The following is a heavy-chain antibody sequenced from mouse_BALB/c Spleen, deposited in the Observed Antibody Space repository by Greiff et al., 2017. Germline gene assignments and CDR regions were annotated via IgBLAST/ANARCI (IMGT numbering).Heavy chain of an antibody. CDR3: ARGSLLRLYYYAMDY. V-gene: IGHV5-6-5*01. CDR2: ISSGGST. J-gene: IGHJ4*01. CDR1: GFTFSSYA. Sequence: EVQVVESGGGLVKPGGSLKLSCAASGFTFSSYAMSWVRQTPEKRLEWVASISSGGSTYYPDSVKGRFTISRDNARNILYLQMSSLRSEDTAMYYCARGSLLRLYYYAMDYWGQGTSVTVSS. D-gene: IGHD1-2*01.